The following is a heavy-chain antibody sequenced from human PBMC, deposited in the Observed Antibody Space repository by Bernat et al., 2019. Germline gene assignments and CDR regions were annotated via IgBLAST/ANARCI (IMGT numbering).Heavy chain of an antibody. CDR3: ARDIRSSRYDY. D-gene: IGHD3-3*02. V-gene: IGHV3-33*01. Sequence: QVQLVESGGGVVQPGRSLRLSCAASGFTFRNYGMHWVRQAPGKGLEWVAVIWYDASKKYYVDSVKGRFTISTDNSKNTLYLQLDSLRVEDTAVYYCARDIRSSRYDYWGQGTVVTVSS. CDR1: GFTFRNYG. J-gene: IGHJ4*02. CDR2: IWYDASKK.